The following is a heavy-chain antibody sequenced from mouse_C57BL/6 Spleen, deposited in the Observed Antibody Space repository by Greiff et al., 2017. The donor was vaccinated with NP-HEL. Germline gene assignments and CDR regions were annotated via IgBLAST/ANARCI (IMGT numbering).Heavy chain of an antibody. D-gene: IGHD2-3*01. J-gene: IGHJ2*01. V-gene: IGHV1-22*01. CDR3: ARRCCYYLHFDY. Sequence: EVQLQQSGPELVKPGASVKMSCKASGYTFTDYNMHWVKQSHGKSLEWIGYINPNNGGTSYNQKFKGKATLTVNKSSSTAYMELRRLTSEDSAVYYCARRCCYYLHFDYWGQGTTLTVSS. CDR1: GYTFTDYN. CDR2: INPNNGGT.